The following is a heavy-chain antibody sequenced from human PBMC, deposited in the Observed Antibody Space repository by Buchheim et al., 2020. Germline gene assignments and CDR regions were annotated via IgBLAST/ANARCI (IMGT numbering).Heavy chain of an antibody. CDR3: AGWGRLELHSVFQH. CDR2: IYSNGNT. V-gene: IGHV4-39*01. J-gene: IGHJ1*01. Sequence: QLQLQESGPGLVKPSETLSLICTVSGVSISSSGFYWVWMRQPPGQGLEWIGSIYSNGNTYYNASLERRVTITADTSKNQYLLKLNSVTAADTAIYYCAGWGRLELHSVFQHWGRGTL. D-gene: IGHD1-7*01. CDR1: GVSISSSGFY.